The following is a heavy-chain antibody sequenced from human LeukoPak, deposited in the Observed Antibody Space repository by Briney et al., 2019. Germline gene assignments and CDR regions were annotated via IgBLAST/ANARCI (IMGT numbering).Heavy chain of an antibody. V-gene: IGHV3-7*01. CDR1: GFSFRTYY. D-gene: IGHD3-10*01. Sequence: GGSLRLSCAASGFSFRTYYMTWVRQAPGRGLEWVAHISSDGTATWYVDSVKGRFAISRDNAKNSLYLQMNSLRAEDTAVYYCARDVRGSSYYFDYWGQGTLVTVSS. CDR2: ISSDGTAT. CDR3: ARDVRGSSYYFDY. J-gene: IGHJ4*02.